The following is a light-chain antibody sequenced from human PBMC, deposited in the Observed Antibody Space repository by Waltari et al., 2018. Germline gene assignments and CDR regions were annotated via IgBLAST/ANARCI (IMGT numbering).Light chain of an antibody. J-gene: IGLJ2*01. CDR1: SGSIASNY. V-gene: IGLV6-57*04. Sequence: NFMLTQPHSVSESPGKTLTISCTRSSGSIASNYVQWYQQRPGRAPITVIYEDNERPSGVPDRVSGSIDSSSNSASLTISGLKTEDEADYYCQSYNSSNVIFGGGTKLTVL. CDR2: EDN. CDR3: QSYNSSNVI.